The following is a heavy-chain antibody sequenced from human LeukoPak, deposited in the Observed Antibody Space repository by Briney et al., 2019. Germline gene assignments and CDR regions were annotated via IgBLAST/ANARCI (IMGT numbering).Heavy chain of an antibody. Sequence: GGWLPLSCVGCRLIDSRNYLNWLGQARAREVAGVAGMYSGGSTYYADSVKGRFTISRDNSKNTLYLQMNSLRAEDTAVYYCARGGSGSYSRWGQGTLVTVSS. CDR1: RLIDSRNY. CDR2: MYSGGST. J-gene: IGHJ4*02. D-gene: IGHD1-26*01. CDR3: ARGGSGSYSR. V-gene: IGHV3-66*02.